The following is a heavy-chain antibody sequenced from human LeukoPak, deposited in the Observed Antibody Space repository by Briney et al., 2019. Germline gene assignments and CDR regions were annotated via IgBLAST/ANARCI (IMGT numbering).Heavy chain of an antibody. J-gene: IGHJ4*02. Sequence: GGSQRLSCAASGFTFSSYAMHWVRQAPGKGLEYVSAISSNGDNTYYANSVKGRFTISRDNSKNTLYLQMASLRGEDTAVYYCARAPREGFSGSYHDYWGQGTLVTVSS. V-gene: IGHV3-64*01. CDR2: ISSNGDNT. D-gene: IGHD1-26*01. CDR1: GFTFSSYA. CDR3: ARAPREGFSGSYHDY.